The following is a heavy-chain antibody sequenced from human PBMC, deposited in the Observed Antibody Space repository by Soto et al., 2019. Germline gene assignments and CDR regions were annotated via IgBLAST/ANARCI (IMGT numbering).Heavy chain of an antibody. Sequence: ASVKVSCKASGYTFTGYYMHWVRQAPGQGLEWMGWINPNSGGTNYAQKFQGRVTMTRDTSISTAYMELSRLRSGDTAVYYCARPLVDTAYNWFDPWGQGTLVTVSS. D-gene: IGHD5-18*01. J-gene: IGHJ5*02. CDR2: INPNSGGT. V-gene: IGHV1-2*02. CDR1: GYTFTGYY. CDR3: ARPLVDTAYNWFDP.